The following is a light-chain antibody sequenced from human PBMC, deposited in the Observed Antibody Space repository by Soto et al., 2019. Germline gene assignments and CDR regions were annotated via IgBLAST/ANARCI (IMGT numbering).Light chain of an antibody. J-gene: IGKJ5*01. Sequence: EIVMTQSPDTPSVSPGERVTLSCRASQSVSSDLAWYQQKPGQAPRLLIYGASTRATDIAARFSGSGSGTEFTLTISSLQSEDFAVYYCHQYNNWPPYTFGQGTRLEIK. CDR2: GAS. CDR1: QSVSSD. CDR3: HQYNNWPPYT. V-gene: IGKV3-15*01.